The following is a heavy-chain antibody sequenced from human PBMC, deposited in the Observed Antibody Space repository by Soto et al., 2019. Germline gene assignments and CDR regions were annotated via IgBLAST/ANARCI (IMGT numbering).Heavy chain of an antibody. J-gene: IGHJ3*02. CDR3: ARGTIVGATTSSNAFDI. Sequence: GASVKVSCKASGYTFTSYGISWVRQAPGQGLEWMGWISAYNGNTNYAQKLQGRVTMTTDTSTSTAYMELSRLRSDDTVVYYCARGTIVGATTSSNAFDIWGQGTMVTVSS. D-gene: IGHD1-26*01. V-gene: IGHV1-18*01. CDR1: GYTFTSYG. CDR2: ISAYNGNT.